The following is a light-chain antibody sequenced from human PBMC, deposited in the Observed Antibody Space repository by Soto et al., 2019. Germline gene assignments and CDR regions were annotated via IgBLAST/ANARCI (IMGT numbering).Light chain of an antibody. V-gene: IGLV2-14*03. CDR1: CSDVGAYNS. Sequence: QSALTQPASVSGSPGQSITISCTGTCSDVGAYNSVSWYQQHPDKAPKLMIYEVSHRPSGVSDRFSGSKSDNTASLTISGLHTEDEADYYCSSYTSSSTYLFGTGTKVTVL. CDR2: EVS. J-gene: IGLJ1*01. CDR3: SSYTSSSTYL.